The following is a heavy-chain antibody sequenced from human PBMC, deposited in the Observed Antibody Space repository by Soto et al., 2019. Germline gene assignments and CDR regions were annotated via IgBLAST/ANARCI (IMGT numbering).Heavy chain of an antibody. J-gene: IGHJ4*02. D-gene: IGHD5-12*01. Sequence: VQLVQSGAEVKKPGASVKVSSKASGYTFTSYGISWVRQAAGQGLEWMGWISAYNGNTNYAQKLQGRVTMTTDTSTSTAHMELRSLRSYDTAVYYCARDPEIVATSSYFDHCGQGTLVSVSS. V-gene: IGHV1-18*01. CDR2: ISAYNGNT. CDR1: GYTFTSYG. CDR3: ARDPEIVATSSYFDH.